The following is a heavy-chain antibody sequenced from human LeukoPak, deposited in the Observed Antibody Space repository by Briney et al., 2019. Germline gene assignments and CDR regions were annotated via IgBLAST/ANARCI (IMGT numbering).Heavy chain of an antibody. D-gene: IGHD3-3*01. Sequence: PSETLSLTCTVSGGSISSSSYYWGWIRQPPGKGLEWIGSIYYSGSTYYNPSLKSRVTISVDTSKNQFSLKLSSVTAADTAVYYCARNRARRITIFGVDITGRRDFDYWGQGTLVTVSS. J-gene: IGHJ4*02. CDR1: GGSISSSSYY. V-gene: IGHV4-39*01. CDR2: IYYSGST. CDR3: ARNRARRITIFGVDITGRRDFDY.